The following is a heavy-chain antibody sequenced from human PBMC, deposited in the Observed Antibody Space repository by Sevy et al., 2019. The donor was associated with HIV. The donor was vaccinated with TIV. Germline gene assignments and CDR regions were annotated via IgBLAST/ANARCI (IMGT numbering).Heavy chain of an antibody. J-gene: IGHJ4*02. D-gene: IGHD3-3*01. CDR3: ARESKADYNYGLEEMMAC. Sequence: GGSLRLSCAASGFTFSSYWMSWVRQAPGKGLEWVANINQDGSEKHYGDSMKGRVTVSRDSSKNALFLQGHSLRVEDTAVYYCARESKADYNYGLEEMMACWAQGPLVTVSS. CDR2: INQDGSEK. CDR1: GFTFSSYW. V-gene: IGHV3-7*01.